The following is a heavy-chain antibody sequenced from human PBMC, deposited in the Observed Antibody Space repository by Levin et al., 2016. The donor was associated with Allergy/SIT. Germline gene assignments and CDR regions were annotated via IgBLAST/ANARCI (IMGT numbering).Heavy chain of an antibody. D-gene: IGHD3-22*01. CDR1: GFNFSASW. Sequence: GGSLRLSCVASGFNFSASWIHWVRQAPGKGLVWVSRINSDASSTTYAGFVEGRFIISRDNGKNTAYLELSSLRGEDTGVYYCVRLMNYFDSSAYGGMDVWGQGTTVTVSS. V-gene: IGHV3-74*03. CDR3: VRLMNYFDSSAYGGMDV. CDR2: INSDASST. J-gene: IGHJ6*02.